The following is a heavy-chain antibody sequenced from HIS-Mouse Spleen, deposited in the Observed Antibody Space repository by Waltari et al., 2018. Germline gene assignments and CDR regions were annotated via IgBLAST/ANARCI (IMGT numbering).Heavy chain of an antibody. CDR1: GGSISSSSYY. Sequence: QLQLQESGPGLVKPSETLYLTCTVSGGSISSSSYYSGWIRQPPGKGLEWIGSIYYSGSTYYNPSLKSRVTISVDTSKNQFSLKLSSVTAADTAVYYCAREIPYSSSWYDWYFDLWGRGTLVTVSS. J-gene: IGHJ2*01. CDR2: IYYSGST. CDR3: AREIPYSSSWYDWYFDL. V-gene: IGHV4-39*07. D-gene: IGHD6-13*01.